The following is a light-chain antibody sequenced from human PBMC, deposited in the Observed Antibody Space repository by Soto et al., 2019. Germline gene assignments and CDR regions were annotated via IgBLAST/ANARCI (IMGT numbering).Light chain of an antibody. J-gene: IGLJ1*01. CDR1: SSNIGAGYE. V-gene: IGLV1-40*01. Sequence: QSVLTQPPSVSEAPGQRVTISCTGSSSNIGAGYEAHWYQQVPGTAPKLLIYENNNRPSGVPDRFSGSKSGTSASLAITGLQAEDEAEYYCQSYDSSLSAYVFGPGTKLTVL. CDR2: ENN. CDR3: QSYDSSLSAYV.